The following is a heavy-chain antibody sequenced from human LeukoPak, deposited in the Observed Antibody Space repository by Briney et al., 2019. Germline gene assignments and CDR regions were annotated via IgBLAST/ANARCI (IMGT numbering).Heavy chain of an antibody. CDR1: GGSISSYY. J-gene: IGHJ4*02. V-gene: IGHV4-59*01. Sequence: SETLSLTCTVSGGSISSYYWSWIRQPPGKGLEWIGCIYYSGSTNYNPSLKSRITISVDTSKNQFSLKLSSVTAADTAVYYCARVQRGYYYFDYWGQGTLVTVSS. D-gene: IGHD3-22*01. CDR3: ARVQRGYYYFDY. CDR2: IYYSGST.